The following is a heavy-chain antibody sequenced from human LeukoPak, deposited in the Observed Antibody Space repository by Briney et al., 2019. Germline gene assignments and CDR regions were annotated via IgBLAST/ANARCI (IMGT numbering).Heavy chain of an antibody. CDR2: INPNSGGT. Sequence: ASVKVSCKAFGYTFTGYYMHWVRQAPGQGLEWMGWINPNSGGTNYAQKFQGRVTMTRDTSISTAYMELSRLGSDDTAVYYCARDRYYGSVTRYYYYMDVWGKGTTVTVSS. D-gene: IGHD3-10*01. CDR3: ARDRYYGSVTRYYYYMDV. V-gene: IGHV1-2*02. CDR1: GYTFTGYY. J-gene: IGHJ6*03.